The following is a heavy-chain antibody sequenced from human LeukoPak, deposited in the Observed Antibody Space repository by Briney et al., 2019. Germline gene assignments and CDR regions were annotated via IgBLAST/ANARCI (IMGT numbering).Heavy chain of an antibody. CDR1: GGTFSSYA. CDR3: ARGPGVLMVYASSLDYYMDV. CDR2: IIPIFGTA. Sequence: SVKVSCKASGGTFSSYAISWVRQAPGQGLEWMGRIIPIFGTANYAQKFQGRVTITRNTSISTAYMELSSLRSEDTAVYYCARGPGVLMVYASSLDYYMDVWGKGTTVTVSS. V-gene: IGHV1-69*05. D-gene: IGHD2-8*01. J-gene: IGHJ6*03.